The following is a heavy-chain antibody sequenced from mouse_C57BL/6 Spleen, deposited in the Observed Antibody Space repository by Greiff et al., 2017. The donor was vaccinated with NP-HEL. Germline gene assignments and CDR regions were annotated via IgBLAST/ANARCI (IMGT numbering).Heavy chain of an antibody. CDR1: GYTFTSYG. Sequence: QVQLKQSGAELARPGASVKLSCKASGYTFTSYGISWVKQRTGQGLEWIGEIYPRSGNTYYNEKFKGKATLTADKSSSTAYMELRSLTSEDSAVYFCATLGITTVNYAMDYWGQGTSVTVSS. V-gene: IGHV1-81*01. CDR3: ATLGITTVNYAMDY. J-gene: IGHJ4*01. CDR2: IYPRSGNT. D-gene: IGHD1-1*01.